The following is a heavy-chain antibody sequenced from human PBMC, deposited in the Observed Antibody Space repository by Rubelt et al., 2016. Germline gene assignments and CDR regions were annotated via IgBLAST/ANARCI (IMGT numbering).Heavy chain of an antibody. Sequence: EVQLVESGGGLVQPGGSLRLSCVASGFNFSHFDMNWVRQAPGRGLEWVSAISSSGSSTYYADSVKGRFTISRDNAKNSLYLQMNSLRAEDTAVYYCAREEYTKYYYFYGLDVWGQGTTVTVSS. D-gene: IGHD6-6*01. V-gene: IGHV3-21*01. CDR3: AREEYTKYYYFYGLDV. CDR2: ISSSGSST. J-gene: IGHJ6*02. CDR1: GFNFSHFD.